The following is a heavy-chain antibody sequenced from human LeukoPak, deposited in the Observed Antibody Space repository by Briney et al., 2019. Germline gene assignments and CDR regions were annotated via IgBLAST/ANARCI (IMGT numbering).Heavy chain of an antibody. CDR2: IYHSGST. Sequence: PSETLSLTCTVSGGSISSGYYWGWIRQPPGKGLEWIGSIYHSGSTYYNPSLKSRVTISVDTSKNQFSLKLSSVTAADTAVYYCARGGYDFWSGYHDAFDIWGQGTMVTVSS. D-gene: IGHD3-3*01. CDR1: GGSISSGYY. V-gene: IGHV4-38-2*02. CDR3: ARGGYDFWSGYHDAFDI. J-gene: IGHJ3*02.